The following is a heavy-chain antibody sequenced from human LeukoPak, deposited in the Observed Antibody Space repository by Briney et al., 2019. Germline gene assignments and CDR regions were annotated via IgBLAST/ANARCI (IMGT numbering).Heavy chain of an antibody. CDR2: IYNSGST. Sequence: SETLSLTCTVSGGSTSSSGYYWGWVRQPPGKGLEWIGSIYNSGSTYYNPSLKSRVTISVDTSENQFSLRLSSVTAADTAVYYCARLYGSSGFYFDYWGQGTLVTVSS. CDR3: ARLYGSSGFYFDY. D-gene: IGHD6-13*01. J-gene: IGHJ4*02. V-gene: IGHV4-39*01. CDR1: GGSTSSSGYY.